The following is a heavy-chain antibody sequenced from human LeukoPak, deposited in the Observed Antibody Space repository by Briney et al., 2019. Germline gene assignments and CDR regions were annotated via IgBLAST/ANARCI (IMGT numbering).Heavy chain of an antibody. J-gene: IGHJ4*02. CDR2: IIAYNGNT. CDR1: GYTFTSYG. Sequence: ASVKVSCKAAGYTFTSYGISWGRRAPGQGLVWMGWIIAYNGNTNYSQKLQGRVTMTTDTSTTTAYMDLRSLTSDDTAVYYCARDIVVVPAAVFDYWGQGTLVTVSS. D-gene: IGHD2-2*01. CDR3: ARDIVVVPAAVFDY. V-gene: IGHV1-18*04.